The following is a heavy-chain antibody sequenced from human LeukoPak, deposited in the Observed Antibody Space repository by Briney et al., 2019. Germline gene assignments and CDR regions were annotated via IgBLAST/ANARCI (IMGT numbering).Heavy chain of an antibody. CDR3: AIGQNSSGYLQPLDY. Sequence: SVKVSCKASGGTFSSYAISWVRQAPGQGLEWMGGIISIFGTANYAQKFQGRVTITTDESTSTAYMELSSLRSEDTAVYYCAIGQNSSGYLQPLDYWGQGTLVTVSS. V-gene: IGHV1-69*05. CDR2: IISIFGTA. J-gene: IGHJ4*02. D-gene: IGHD3-22*01. CDR1: GGTFSSYA.